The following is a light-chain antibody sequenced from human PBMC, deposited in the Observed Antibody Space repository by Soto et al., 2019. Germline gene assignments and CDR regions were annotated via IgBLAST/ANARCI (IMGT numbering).Light chain of an antibody. V-gene: IGKV3-11*01. CDR3: QQRSKWPVI. Sequence: EIVLTQSPDTLSLSPGERAIFSCRTSQSIGSTLAWYQHKPGQAPRLLIYDASKRATGIPARFSGSGSGTDFTLTISSLEPEDFAVYFCQQRSKWPVIFGPGTTVDIK. CDR2: DAS. CDR1: QSIGST. J-gene: IGKJ3*01.